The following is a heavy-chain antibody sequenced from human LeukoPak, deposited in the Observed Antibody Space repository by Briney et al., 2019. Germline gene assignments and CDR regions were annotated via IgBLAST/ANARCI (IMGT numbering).Heavy chain of an antibody. J-gene: IGHJ4*02. CDR1: GFTFSSYA. D-gene: IGHD3-10*01. CDR2: ISYDGSNK. Sequence: PGRSLRLSCAASGFTFSSYAMHWVRQAPGKGLEWVAVISYDGSNKYYADSVKGRFTISRDNSKNTLYLQMNSLRAEDTAVYYCARARLVGIWFGEFDYWGQGALVTVSS. CDR3: ARARLVGIWFGEFDY. V-gene: IGHV3-30-3*01.